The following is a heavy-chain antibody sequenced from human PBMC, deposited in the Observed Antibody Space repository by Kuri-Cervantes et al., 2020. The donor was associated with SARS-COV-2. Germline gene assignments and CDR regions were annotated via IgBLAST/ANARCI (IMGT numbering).Heavy chain of an antibody. CDR3: ARLSGLSTVTTSRPY. CDR1: GGTFSSYA. Sequence: GGSLRLSCKASGGTFSSYAISWARQAPGQGLEWMGGIIPIFGTANYAQKFQGRVTITADKSTSTAYMELSSLRSEDTAVYYCARLSGLSTVTTSRPYWGQGTLVTVSS. V-gene: IGHV1-69*06. J-gene: IGHJ4*02. CDR2: IIPIFGTA. D-gene: IGHD4-17*01.